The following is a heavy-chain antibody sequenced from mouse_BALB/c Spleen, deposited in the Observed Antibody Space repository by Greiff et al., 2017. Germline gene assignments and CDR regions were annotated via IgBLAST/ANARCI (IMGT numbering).Heavy chain of an antibody. CDR1: GFTFTDYY. J-gene: IGHJ3*01. V-gene: IGHV7-3*02. Sequence: EVQLVESGGGLVQPGGSLRLSCATSGFTFTDYYMSWVRQPPGKALEWLGFIRNKANGYTTEYSASVKGRFTISRDNSQSILYLQMNTMRAKGSASYYCAGDDCYGGVDRVVFAYWGQGTPVTVSA. CDR2: IRNKANGYTT. D-gene: IGHD1-1*02. CDR3: AGDDCYGGVDRVVFAY.